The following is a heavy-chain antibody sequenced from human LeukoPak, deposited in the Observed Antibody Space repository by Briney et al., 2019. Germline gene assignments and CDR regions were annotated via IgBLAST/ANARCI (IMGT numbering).Heavy chain of an antibody. V-gene: IGHV3-66*01. Sequence: GGSLRLSCAASGFTFSSYAMSWVRQAPGKGLEWVSVIYSGGSTYYADSVKGRFTTSRDNSKNTLYLQMNSLRAEDTAVYYCARDSGVDDAFDIWGQGTMVTVSS. CDR2: IYSGGST. J-gene: IGHJ3*02. CDR1: GFTFSSYA. D-gene: IGHD2-15*01. CDR3: ARDSGVDDAFDI.